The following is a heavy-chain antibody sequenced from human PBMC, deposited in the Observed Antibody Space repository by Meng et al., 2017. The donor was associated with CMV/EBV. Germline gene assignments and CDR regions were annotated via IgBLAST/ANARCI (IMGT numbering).Heavy chain of an antibody. Sequence: GESLKISCAASGFTFSSYAMHWVRQAPGKGLEWVAVISYDGSNKYYADSVKGRFTISRDNSKNTPYLQMNSLRAEDTAVYYCAREYCSGGSCYSAYYYGMDVWGQGTTVTVSS. J-gene: IGHJ6*02. V-gene: IGHV3-30-3*01. CDR3: AREYCSGGSCYSAYYYGMDV. CDR1: GFTFSSYA. D-gene: IGHD2-15*01. CDR2: ISYDGSNK.